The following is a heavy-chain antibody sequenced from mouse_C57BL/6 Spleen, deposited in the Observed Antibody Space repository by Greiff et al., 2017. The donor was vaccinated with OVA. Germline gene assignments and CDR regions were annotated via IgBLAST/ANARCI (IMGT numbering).Heavy chain of an antibody. V-gene: IGHV5-4*03. CDR1: GFTFSSYA. CDR2: ISDGGSYT. Sequence: EVKLEESGGGLVKPGGSLKLSCAASGFTFSSYAMSWVRQTPEKRLEWVATISDGGSYTYYPDNVKGRFTISRDNAKNNLYLQMSHLKSEDTAMYYCARGDGSSPAWFAYWGQGTLVTVSA. D-gene: IGHD1-1*01. CDR3: ARGDGSSPAWFAY. J-gene: IGHJ3*01.